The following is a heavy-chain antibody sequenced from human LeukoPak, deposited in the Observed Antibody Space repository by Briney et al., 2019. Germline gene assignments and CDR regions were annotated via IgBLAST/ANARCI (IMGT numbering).Heavy chain of an antibody. Sequence: GGSLRLSCAASGFTFSSYAMHWVRQAPGKGLEWVAVISYDGSNKYYADSVKGRFTISRDNSKNTLYLQMNSLRAEDTAVYYCAREGYSSGWYVGYYYYYGVDVWGQGTTVTVSS. CDR3: AREGYSSGWYVGYYYYYGVDV. J-gene: IGHJ6*02. CDR1: GFTFSSYA. V-gene: IGHV3-30*04. D-gene: IGHD6-19*01. CDR2: ISYDGSNK.